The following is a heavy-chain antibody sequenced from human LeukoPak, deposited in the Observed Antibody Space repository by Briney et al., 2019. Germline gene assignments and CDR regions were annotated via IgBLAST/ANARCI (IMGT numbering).Heavy chain of an antibody. CDR2: ISAYNGNT. J-gene: IGHJ4*02. CDR1: GYTFTSYG. CDR3: ARGRIRYCSSTSCPVVDY. D-gene: IGHD2-2*01. V-gene: IGHV1-18*01. Sequence: GASVKVSCKASGYTFTSYGISWVRQAPGQGLEWMAWISAYNGNTNYAQKLQGRVTMTTDTSTSTVYMELRSLRSDDTAVYYCARGRIRYCSSTSCPVVDYWGQGTLVTVSS.